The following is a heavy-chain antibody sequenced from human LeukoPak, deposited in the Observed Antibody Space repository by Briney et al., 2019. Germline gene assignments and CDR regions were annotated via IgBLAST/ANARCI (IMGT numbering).Heavy chain of an antibody. CDR1: GFTFSSYE. Sequence: PGGSLRLSCAASGFTFSSYEMHWVRQAPGKGLEWVSYISSSGSTIYYADSVKGRFTISRDNAKNSLYLQMNSLRAEDTAVYYCARKGGRGYYTLRYWGQGTLVTVSS. J-gene: IGHJ4*02. D-gene: IGHD3-3*01. CDR3: ARKGGRGYYTLRY. CDR2: ISSSGSTI. V-gene: IGHV3-48*03.